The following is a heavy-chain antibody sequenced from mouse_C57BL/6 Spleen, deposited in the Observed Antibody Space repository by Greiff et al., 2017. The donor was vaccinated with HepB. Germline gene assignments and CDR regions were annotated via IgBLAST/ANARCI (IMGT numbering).Heavy chain of an antibody. CDR2: IYPGSGST. CDR1: GYTFTSYW. J-gene: IGHJ4*01. Sequence: QVQLQQSGAELVKPGASVKMSCKASGYTFTSYWITWVKQRPGQGLEWIGDIYPGSGSTNYNEKFKSKATLTVDTSSSTAYMQLSSLTSEDSAVYYCARSYYGSSYHYYAMDYWGQGTSVTVSS. CDR3: ARSYYGSSYHYYAMDY. V-gene: IGHV1-55*01. D-gene: IGHD1-1*01.